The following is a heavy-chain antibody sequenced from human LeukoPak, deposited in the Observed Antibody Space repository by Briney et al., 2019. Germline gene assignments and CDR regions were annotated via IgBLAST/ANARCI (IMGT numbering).Heavy chain of an antibody. V-gene: IGHV4-4*07. D-gene: IGHD3/OR15-3a*01. CDR3: ARQRDYFFDY. CDR1: GDSIKGYY. J-gene: IGHJ4*02. CDR2: IYSTGST. Sequence: PSETLSLTCTVSGDSIKGYYWSWIRQPAGKGLEWIGRIYSTGSTQYNPSLKSRVTMSVDTSKNQFSLKLTSVTAADTALYYCARQRDYFFDYWGRGTLVTVSS.